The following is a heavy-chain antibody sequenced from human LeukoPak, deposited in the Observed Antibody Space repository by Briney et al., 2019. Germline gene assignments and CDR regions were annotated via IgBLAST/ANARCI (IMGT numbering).Heavy chain of an antibody. D-gene: IGHD1-26*01. Sequence: KPGGSLRLSCVASGFTLRSYSMHWVRQAPGKGLEWVSYISTSSYYIYYADSVKGRFTISRDGAKNSLYLQMNSLRAEDTALYYCARDASGSSTGLIDSWGQGTLVTVSS. J-gene: IGHJ4*02. CDR3: ARDASGSSTGLIDS. CDR2: ISTSSYYI. CDR1: GFTLRSYS. V-gene: IGHV3-21*01.